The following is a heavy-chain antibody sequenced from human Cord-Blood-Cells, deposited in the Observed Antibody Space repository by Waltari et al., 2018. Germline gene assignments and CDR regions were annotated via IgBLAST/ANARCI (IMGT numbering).Heavy chain of an antibody. Sequence: QVQLVQSGAEVKKPGASVKVSCKVSGYTLTELSMHWVRQAPGKGLEWMGGLEPEDGETNYAQKYQGRVTMTEDTSTDTAYMELSSLRSEDTAVYYCATGEPRSGYADYWGQGTLVTVSS. CDR2: LEPEDGET. CDR1: GYTLTELS. CDR3: ATGEPRSGYADY. V-gene: IGHV1-24*01. J-gene: IGHJ4*02. D-gene: IGHD5-12*01.